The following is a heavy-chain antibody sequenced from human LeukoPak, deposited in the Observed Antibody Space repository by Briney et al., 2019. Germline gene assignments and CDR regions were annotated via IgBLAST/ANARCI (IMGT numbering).Heavy chain of an antibody. J-gene: IGHJ4*02. D-gene: IGHD6-13*01. Sequence: GGSLRLSCAASGFTVSSNYMSWVRQAPGKGLEWVSVIYSGGSTYYADSVKGRFTISRDNSKNTLYLQMNSLRAEDTAVYYCARASRGAAGPFDYWGQGTLVTVSS. CDR2: IYSGGST. CDR3: ARASRGAAGPFDY. V-gene: IGHV3-53*01. CDR1: GFTVSSNY.